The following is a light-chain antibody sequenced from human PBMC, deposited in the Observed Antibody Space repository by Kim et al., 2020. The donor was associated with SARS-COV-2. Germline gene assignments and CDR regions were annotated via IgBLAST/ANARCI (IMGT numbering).Light chain of an antibody. CDR2: GAS. CDR3: LQHKSYPIT. V-gene: IGKV1-17*01. CDR1: QDIRND. J-gene: IGKJ5*01. Sequence: ASVEDRDTSTCRASQDIRNDLGWYQQSPGRAPKRLIYGASSLQSGVPAKFRGSGSGTEFTLTISSLQPEDFATYFCLQHKSYPITFGQGTRLEIK.